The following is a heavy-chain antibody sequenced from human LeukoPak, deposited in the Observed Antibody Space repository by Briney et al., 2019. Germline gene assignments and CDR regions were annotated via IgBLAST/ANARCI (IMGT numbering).Heavy chain of an antibody. CDR1: GYTFTSYD. V-gene: IGHV1-8*01. J-gene: IGHJ4*02. Sequence: ASVKVSCKASGYTFTSYDINWVRQATGQGLEWMGWMNPNSGNTGYAQKFQGRVTMTRNTSISTAYMELSSLRSEDTAVYYCARIKSPPRRSNIVVVPATTYFDYWGQGTLVTVSS. CDR3: ARIKSPPRRSNIVVVPATTYFDY. CDR2: MNPNSGNT. D-gene: IGHD2-2*01.